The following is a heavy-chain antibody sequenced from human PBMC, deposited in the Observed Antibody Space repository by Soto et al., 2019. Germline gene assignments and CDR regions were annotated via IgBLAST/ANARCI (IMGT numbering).Heavy chain of an antibody. CDR3: ARAMRTEVIVVTTDTFDI. J-gene: IGHJ3*02. D-gene: IGHD3-22*01. Sequence: SVKVSRKASGGTFSSYAISWVRQAPGQGLEWMGGIIPIFGKANYAQQFQDRLTITADKSTSTAYMQLSSLRSEDTAEYYCARAMRTEVIVVTTDTFDIWVQGTMVTVSS. V-gene: IGHV1-69*06. CDR1: GGTFSSYA. CDR2: IIPIFGKA.